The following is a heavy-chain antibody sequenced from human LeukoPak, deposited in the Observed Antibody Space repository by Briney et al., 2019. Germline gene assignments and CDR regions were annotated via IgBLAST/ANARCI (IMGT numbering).Heavy chain of an antibody. CDR1: GYTFTSYD. D-gene: IGHD6-13*01. J-gene: IGHJ6*02. CDR2: MNPNSGNT. Sequence: ASVKVSCKASGYTFTSYDINWVRQATGQGLEWMGWMNPNSGNTGYAQKFQGRVTMTRNTSISTAYMELSSLRSEDTAVYYYAREYSSSWTAYYYYGMDVWGQGTTVTVSS. V-gene: IGHV1-8*01. CDR3: AREYSSSWTAYYYYGMDV.